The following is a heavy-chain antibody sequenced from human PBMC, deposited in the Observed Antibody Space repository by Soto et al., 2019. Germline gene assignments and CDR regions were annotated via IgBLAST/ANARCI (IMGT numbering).Heavy chain of an antibody. J-gene: IGHJ4*02. Sequence: SVKVSCKTSGLSFSSSAMQWVRQARGQRLEWIGWIVVGTNNTHYAQKLQERVTITRDMSTSTVYMELSSLRPEDTALYYCAADLRYCSPDSCDDYCGQRTQVTVSS. CDR2: IVVGTNNT. CDR1: GLSFSSSA. V-gene: IGHV1-58*02. D-gene: IGHD2-15*01. CDR3: AADLRYCSPDSCDDY.